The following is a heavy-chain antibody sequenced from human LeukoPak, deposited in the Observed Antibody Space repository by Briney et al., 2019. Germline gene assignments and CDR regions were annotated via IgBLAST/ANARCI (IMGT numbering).Heavy chain of an antibody. D-gene: IGHD2-15*01. J-gene: IGHJ5*02. Sequence: PGGSLRLSCAAAGFTLNSKQLSWVRQAPGKGLEWVSVIYSGGNTDYADSVKGRFTISRDSSNNTLYLQMNNLRVEDTAVYYCAGAPYCSGGNCYSYNWFDPWGEGTRVTVSS. CDR1: GFTLNSKQ. CDR2: IYSGGNT. V-gene: IGHV3-66*01. CDR3: AGAPYCSGGNCYSYNWFDP.